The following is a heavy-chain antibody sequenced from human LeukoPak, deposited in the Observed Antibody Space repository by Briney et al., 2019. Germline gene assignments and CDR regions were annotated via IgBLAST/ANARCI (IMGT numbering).Heavy chain of an antibody. Sequence: EASVKVSCKPSGYSFILYGISWVRQAPGHGPEWIGWISTSTGDTKYTQKFQGRVTLTTDTSTSTAYMELSSLRSDDTAVYYCARDDNYGIFVNVDYWGQGTLVTVSS. CDR1: GYSFILYG. J-gene: IGHJ4*02. D-gene: IGHD4-11*01. CDR3: ARDDNYGIFVNVDY. CDR2: ISTSTGDT. V-gene: IGHV1-18*01.